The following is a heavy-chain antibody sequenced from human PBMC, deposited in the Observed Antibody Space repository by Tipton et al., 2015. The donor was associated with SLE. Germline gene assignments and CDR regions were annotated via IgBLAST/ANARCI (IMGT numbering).Heavy chain of an antibody. J-gene: IGHJ2*01. D-gene: IGHD3-3*01. CDR3: ARVTIFGDYWYFDL. V-gene: IGHV4-59*01. Sequence: TLSLTCTVSGGSLKNYYWSWIRQPPGKGLEWIGYIYYSGSTNYNPSLKSRVTISVDTSKNQFSLKLSSVTAADTAVYYCARVTIFGDYWYFDLWGRGTLVTVSS. CDR2: IYYSGST. CDR1: GGSLKNYY.